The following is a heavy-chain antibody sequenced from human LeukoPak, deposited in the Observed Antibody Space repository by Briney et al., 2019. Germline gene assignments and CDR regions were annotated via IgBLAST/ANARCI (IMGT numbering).Heavy chain of an antibody. CDR1: GFTFSGYY. CDR3: ARTPMIVVVIAYFDY. CDR2: VSSSSTYT. J-gene: IGHJ4*02. V-gene: IGHV3-11*06. Sequence: GGSLRLSCAASGFTFSGYYMIWIRQAPGKGLEWVSYVSSSSTYTNYADSVKGRFTISRDNSKNTLYLQMNSLRAEDTAVYYCARTPMIVVVIAYFDYWGQGTLVTVSS. D-gene: IGHD3-22*01.